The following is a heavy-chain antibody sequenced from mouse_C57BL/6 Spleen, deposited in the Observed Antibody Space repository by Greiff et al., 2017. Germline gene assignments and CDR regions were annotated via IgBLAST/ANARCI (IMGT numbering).Heavy chain of an antibody. D-gene: IGHD1-1*01. V-gene: IGHV3-6*01. J-gene: IGHJ2*01. Sequence: EVQLQQSGPGLVKPSQSLSLTCSVSGYSITSGYYWNWIRKFPGNKLEWMGDIRYDGSTNYNPSLKNRISITRDTSKNQFFLKLQSVTAEDAATYYSARVITTLGFDYWGQGTTLTVSS. CDR2: IRYDGST. CDR1: GYSITSGYY. CDR3: ARVITTLGFDY.